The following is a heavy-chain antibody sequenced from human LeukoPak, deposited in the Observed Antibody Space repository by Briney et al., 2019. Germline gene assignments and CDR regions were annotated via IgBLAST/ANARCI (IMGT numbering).Heavy chain of an antibody. V-gene: IGHV3-23*01. CDR2: ISGSGGST. CDR3: AKERVTTTTFDY. Sequence: GGSLRLSCAASGFAFSRYWMSWVRQAPGKGLEWVSLISGSGGSTYYADSVKGRFTISRDNGKNTLSLQMNSLRAEDTALYYCAKERVTTTTFDYWGRGTLVTVSS. J-gene: IGHJ4*02. D-gene: IGHD4-11*01. CDR1: GFAFSRYW.